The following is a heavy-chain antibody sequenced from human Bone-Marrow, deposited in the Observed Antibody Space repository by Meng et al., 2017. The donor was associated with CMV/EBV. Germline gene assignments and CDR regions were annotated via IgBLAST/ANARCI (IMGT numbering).Heavy chain of an antibody. J-gene: IGHJ4*02. D-gene: IGHD6-13*01. Sequence: GSLRLSCTVSGGSISSSSYYWGWIRQPPGKGLEWIGSIYYSGSTYYNPSLKSRVTISVDTSKNQFSLKLSSVTAADTAVYYCARKIAAAGSIDWGQGKLVNVSS. CDR1: GGSISSSSYY. CDR2: IYYSGST. V-gene: IGHV4-39*07. CDR3: ARKIAAAGSID.